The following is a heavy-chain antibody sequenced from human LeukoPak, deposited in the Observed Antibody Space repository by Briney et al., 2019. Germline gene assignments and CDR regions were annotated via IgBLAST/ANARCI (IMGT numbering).Heavy chain of an antibody. V-gene: IGHV3-7*01. Sequence: GGSLRLSCAASGFTFSRYWMSWVRQAPGKGLEWVANIKQDGSEKYYVDSVKGRFTISRDNAKNSLYLQMNSLRAEDTAVYYCALGVGSYYYDSRGYPFDYWGQGTLVTVSS. J-gene: IGHJ4*02. D-gene: IGHD3-22*01. CDR2: IKQDGSEK. CDR3: ALGVGSYYYDSRGYPFDY. CDR1: GFTFSRYW.